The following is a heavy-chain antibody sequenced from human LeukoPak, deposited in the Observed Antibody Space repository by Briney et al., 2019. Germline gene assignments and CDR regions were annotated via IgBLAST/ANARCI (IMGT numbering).Heavy chain of an antibody. D-gene: IGHD4-17*01. CDR2: IFNSGTTI. J-gene: IGHJ4*02. CDR3: ARGHYGFDY. Sequence: PGGSLRLSCAASGFTFSDWYMSWIRQAPGKGPEWVSYIFNSGTTIYYADSVKGRFTISRDNAMNSLYLHMNSLRAEDTAVYYCARGHYGFDYWGQGTQVTVSS. V-gene: IGHV3-11*01. CDR1: GFTFSDWY.